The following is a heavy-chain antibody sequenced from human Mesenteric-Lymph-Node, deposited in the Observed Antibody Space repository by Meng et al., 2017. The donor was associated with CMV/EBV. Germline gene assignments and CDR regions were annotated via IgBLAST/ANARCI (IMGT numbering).Heavy chain of an antibody. J-gene: IGHJ6*02. CDR1: GFTVSSNY. CDR3: ARDSSSWYVAYYYYYGMDV. Sequence: GGSLRLSCAASGFTVSSNYLTWVRQAPGKGLEWVSIIYSGGNTYYADSVKGRFTISRDNSKNTLYLQMNSLRAEDTAVYYCARDSSSWYVAYYYYYGMDVWGQGTTVTVSS. D-gene: IGHD6-13*01. V-gene: IGHV3-66*02. CDR2: IYSGGNT.